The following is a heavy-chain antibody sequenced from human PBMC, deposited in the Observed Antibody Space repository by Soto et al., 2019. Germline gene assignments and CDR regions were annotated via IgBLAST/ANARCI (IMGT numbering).Heavy chain of an antibody. J-gene: IGHJ5*02. D-gene: IGHD4-17*01. V-gene: IGHV4-34*01. CDR2: INHSGST. Sequence: QVQLQQWGAGLLKPSETLSLTCAVYGGSFSGYYRSWIRQPPGKGLEWIGEINHSGSTNYNPSLKSRVTISVDTSKNQFSLKLSSETAADTAVYYCARVYGDYVRRGNCWFDPWGQGTLVTVSS. CDR3: ARVYGDYVRRGNCWFDP. CDR1: GGSFSGYY.